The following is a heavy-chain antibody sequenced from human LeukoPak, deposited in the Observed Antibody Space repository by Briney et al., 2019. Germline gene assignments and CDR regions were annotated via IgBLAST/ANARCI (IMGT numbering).Heavy chain of an antibody. V-gene: IGHV5-51*01. D-gene: IGHD2-2*01. J-gene: IGHJ4*02. CDR2: IYPGDSDT. CDR3: ARRDYCSSTSCYGYFDY. CDR1: GYSFTSYW. Sequence: GESLKISCKGSGYSFTSYWIGWVRQMPGKGLEWMGIIYPGDSDTRYSPSSQGQVTISADKSISTAYLQWSSLKASDTAMYYCARRDYCSSTSCYGYFDYWGQGTLVTVSS.